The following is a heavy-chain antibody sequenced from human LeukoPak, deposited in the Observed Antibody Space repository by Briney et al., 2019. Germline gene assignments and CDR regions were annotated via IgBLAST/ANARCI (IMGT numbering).Heavy chain of an antibody. CDR1: GFPFSSYW. J-gene: IGHJ4*02. Sequence: GGSLRLSCVASGFPFSSYWLTWVRKAPGKGLEWVANIKQDGSKKSYVDSVKGRFTISRDNAKNSLYLQMNSLRAEDTAIYYCTRVGYIDEGIDYWGQGTLVTVSS. D-gene: IGHD5-24*01. CDR3: TRVGYIDEGIDY. CDR2: IKQDGSKK. V-gene: IGHV3-7*04.